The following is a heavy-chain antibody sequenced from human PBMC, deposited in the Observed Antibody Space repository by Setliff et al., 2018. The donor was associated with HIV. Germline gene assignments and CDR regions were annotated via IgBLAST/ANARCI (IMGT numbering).Heavy chain of an antibody. Sequence: AASVKVSCKASGYTFNNYGISWVRQAPGQGLEWMGWINTHSGYTNYAQNVQGRVTVTMDTSTSTAYMELRSLRSDDTAVYYCARDVGNLIVVVAVDAFDIWGQGTMVTVSS. J-gene: IGHJ3*02. CDR3: ARDVGNLIVVVAVDAFDI. V-gene: IGHV1-18*01. CDR1: GYTFNNYG. CDR2: INTHSGYT. D-gene: IGHD2-15*01.